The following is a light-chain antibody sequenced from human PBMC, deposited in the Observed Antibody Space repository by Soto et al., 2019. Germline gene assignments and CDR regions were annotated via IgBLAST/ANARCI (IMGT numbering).Light chain of an antibody. CDR1: QSVSSS. CDR3: QQYNNWPTLT. J-gene: IGKJ4*01. CDR2: GAS. Sequence: EKVMTQSPATLSVSPGERATLSCRASQSVSSSLAWYQQKPGQAPRLLIYGASTRATGIPARFSGSGSGTEFTLTISSLQSEDFAIYYCQQYNNWPTLTFGGGTKVEIK. V-gene: IGKV3-15*01.